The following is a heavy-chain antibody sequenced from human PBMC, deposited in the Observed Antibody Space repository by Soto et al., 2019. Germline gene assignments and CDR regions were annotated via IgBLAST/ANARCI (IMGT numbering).Heavy chain of an antibody. CDR3: ARNMDYYYGPGSGNGHGF. CDR1: GYTFTAYY. Sequence: QVKLVQSGAEVKEPGDSVRVSCAASGYTFTAYYMHWVRQAPGQGLEWMGWINPKFGDTTYAQDSQGRVSMTRDTAISTVYMELSRLTSDDTAIYSCARNMDYYYGPGSGNGHGFWGQGTTVTVFS. J-gene: IGHJ6*02. D-gene: IGHD3-10*01. CDR2: INPKFGDT. V-gene: IGHV1-2*02.